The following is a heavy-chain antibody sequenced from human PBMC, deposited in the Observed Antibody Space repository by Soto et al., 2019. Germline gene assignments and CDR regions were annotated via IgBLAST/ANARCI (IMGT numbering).Heavy chain of an antibody. V-gene: IGHV5-51*01. J-gene: IGHJ4*02. CDR2: IYPGDSDT. D-gene: IGHD6-13*01. Sequence: PGESLKISCQASGYSFISSWIGWVRQMPGKGLEWMGIIYPGDSDTRYSPSFQGQVTISADKSTSTAYLQWSSLKASDTATNYCARMMAASGTAFDYWGQGALVTVSS. CDR3: ARMMAASGTAFDY. CDR1: GYSFISSW.